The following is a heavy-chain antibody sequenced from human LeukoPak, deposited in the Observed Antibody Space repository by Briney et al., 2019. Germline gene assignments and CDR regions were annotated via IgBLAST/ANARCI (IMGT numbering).Heavy chain of an antibody. CDR3: ARDFQNKKWYGGPGYYFDF. V-gene: IGHV1-2*02. J-gene: IGHJ4*02. Sequence: ASVKVSCKASGYTFTGYYMHWVRQAPGQGLEWMGWINPNSGGTNYAQKFQGRVALTTDTSLTTAYMDLSGLRSDDTAVYFCARDFQNKKWYGGPGYYFDFWGQGTLVTVSS. D-gene: IGHD1-26*01. CDR2: INPNSGGT. CDR1: GYTFTGYY.